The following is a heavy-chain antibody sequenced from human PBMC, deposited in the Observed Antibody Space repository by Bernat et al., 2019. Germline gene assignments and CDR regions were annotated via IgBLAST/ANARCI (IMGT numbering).Heavy chain of an antibody. CDR3: ARDGSIDRLVARWELPYIDY. CDR1: GYTFTGYY. Sequence: QVQLVQSGAEVKKPGASVKVSCKASGYTFTGYYMHWVRQAPGQGLEWMGWINPNSGGTNYAQKFQGRVTMTRDTSISTAYMELSRLRSDDTAVYYCARDGSIDRLVARWELPYIDYWGQGTLVTVSS. CDR2: INPNSGGT. V-gene: IGHV1-2*02. D-gene: IGHD1-26*01. J-gene: IGHJ4*02.